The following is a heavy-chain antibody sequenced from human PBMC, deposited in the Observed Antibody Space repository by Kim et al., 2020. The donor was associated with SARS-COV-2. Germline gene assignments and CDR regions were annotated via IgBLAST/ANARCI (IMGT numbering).Heavy chain of an antibody. J-gene: IGHJ5*02. D-gene: IGHD1-26*01. V-gene: IGHV4-31*02. CDR3: ARVLPDKWFDP. CDR2: T. Sequence: TCYNPSLMSRVYTSVDTSENQFSLTLSSITAADTAVYYCARVLPDKWFDPWGQGTLVTVSS.